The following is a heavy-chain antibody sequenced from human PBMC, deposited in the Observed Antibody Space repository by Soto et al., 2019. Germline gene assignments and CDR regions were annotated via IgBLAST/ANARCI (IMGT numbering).Heavy chain of an antibody. J-gene: IGHJ1*01. V-gene: IGHV4-4*02. D-gene: IGHD1-26*01. CDR1: RGSVTSGNW. CDR3: ARWGGSYPDH. CDR2: IYPTGPT. Sequence: QVQLQESGPGLVKPSGTLSLTCAISRGSVTSGNWWAWVRQPPGRGLEWIGEIYPTGPTNYNPSLKTRVTMSIDKSKNHFSLQLTTVTAADTAVYYCARWGGSYPDHWGQGTLVTVSS.